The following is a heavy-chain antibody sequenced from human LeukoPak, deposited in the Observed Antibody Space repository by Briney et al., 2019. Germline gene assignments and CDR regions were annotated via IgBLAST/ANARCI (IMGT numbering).Heavy chain of an antibody. D-gene: IGHD2-21*02. Sequence: SVTVSCTASGGTFSSYAISWVRQAPGQGLEWMGGIIPIFGTANYAQKFQGRVTITADESTSTAYMELSSLRSEDTAVYYCAREGRVATYGMDVWGQGTTVTVSS. CDR3: AREGRVATYGMDV. J-gene: IGHJ6*02. CDR1: GGTFSSYA. V-gene: IGHV1-69*13. CDR2: IIPIFGTA.